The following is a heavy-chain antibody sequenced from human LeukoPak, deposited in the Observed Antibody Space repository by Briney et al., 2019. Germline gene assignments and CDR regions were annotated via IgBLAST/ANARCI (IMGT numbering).Heavy chain of an antibody. J-gene: IGHJ6*03. Sequence: SVKVSCKASGGTFSSYAISWVRQAPGQGLEWMGGIIPIFGTANYAQKFQGRVTITADESTSTAYMELSSLRSEDTAVYYCARGPPPLAYSSSWYGGYYYMDVWGKGTTVTISS. D-gene: IGHD6-13*01. CDR3: ARGPPPLAYSSSWYGGYYYMDV. V-gene: IGHV1-69*13. CDR2: IIPIFGTA. CDR1: GGTFSSYA.